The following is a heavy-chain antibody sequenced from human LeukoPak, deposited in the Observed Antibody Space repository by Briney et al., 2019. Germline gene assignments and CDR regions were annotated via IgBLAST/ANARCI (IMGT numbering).Heavy chain of an antibody. V-gene: IGHV4-30-2*01. Sequence: SETLSLTCAVSGGSISSGGYSWSWIRQPPGKGLEWIGYIYHSGSTYYNPSLKSRVTISVDRSKNQFSLKLSSVTAADTAVYCCATDPLIRGAFDIWGQGTMVTVSS. D-gene: IGHD2-8*01. CDR2: IYHSGST. CDR1: GGSISSGGYS. J-gene: IGHJ3*02. CDR3: ATDPLIRGAFDI.